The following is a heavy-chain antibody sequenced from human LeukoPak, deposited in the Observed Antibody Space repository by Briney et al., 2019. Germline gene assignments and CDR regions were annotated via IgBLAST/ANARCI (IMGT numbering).Heavy chain of an antibody. CDR2: IYTSGST. Sequence: SSETLSLTCTVSGGSISSYYWSWIRQPPGKGLERIGYIYTSGSTNYNPSLKSRVTISVDTSKNQFSLKLSSVTAADTAVYYCARLYSSSYYFDYWGQGTLVTVSS. V-gene: IGHV4-4*09. J-gene: IGHJ4*02. CDR1: GGSISSYY. D-gene: IGHD6-6*01. CDR3: ARLYSSSYYFDY.